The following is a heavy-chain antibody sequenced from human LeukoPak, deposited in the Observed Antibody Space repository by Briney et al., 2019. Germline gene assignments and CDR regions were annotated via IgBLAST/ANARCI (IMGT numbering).Heavy chain of an antibody. Sequence: GGSLRLSCAASGFTFSSYGMHWVRQAPGKGLEWVSGISWNSGSIGYADSEKGRFTISRDNAKNSLYLQMNSLRAEDTALYYCAKSIEGSGSYYNSYFDYWGQGTLVTVSS. CDR2: ISWNSGSI. V-gene: IGHV3-9*01. D-gene: IGHD3-10*01. CDR1: GFTFSSYG. J-gene: IGHJ4*02. CDR3: AKSIEGSGSYYNSYFDY.